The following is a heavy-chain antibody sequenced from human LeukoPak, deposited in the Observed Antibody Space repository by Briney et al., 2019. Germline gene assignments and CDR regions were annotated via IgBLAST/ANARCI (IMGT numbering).Heavy chain of an antibody. J-gene: IGHJ6*03. CDR2: ITSGGGTI. Sequence: GGSLRLSCAASGFTFSDYYMSWIRPAPGEGLEWVSYITSGGGTIYYADSVKGRFTISRDNAKNSLYPQMNSLRVEDTAVYYCARDRILNYYYYMDAWGRGTTVTVSS. CDR1: GFTFSDYY. D-gene: IGHD2/OR15-2a*01. CDR3: ARDRILNYYYYMDA. V-gene: IGHV3-11*04.